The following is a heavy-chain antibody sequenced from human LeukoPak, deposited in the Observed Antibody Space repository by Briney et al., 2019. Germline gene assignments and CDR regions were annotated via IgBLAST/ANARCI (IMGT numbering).Heavy chain of an antibody. V-gene: IGHV3-74*01. CDR1: GFTFSSYW. CDR2: INSDGSST. Sequence: PGGSLRLSCAASGFTFSSYWMHWVRQAPGKGLVWVSRINSDGSSTSYADSVKGRFTISRDNAENTLYLQMNSLRAEDTAVYYCARGRDYYYGMDVWGQGTTVTVSS. CDR3: ARGRDYYYGMDV. J-gene: IGHJ6*02.